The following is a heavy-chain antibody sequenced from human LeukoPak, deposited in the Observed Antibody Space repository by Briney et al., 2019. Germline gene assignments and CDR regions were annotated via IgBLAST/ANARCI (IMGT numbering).Heavy chain of an antibody. V-gene: IGHV3-23*01. Sequence: GGSLLLSCAASTFTFSSYGMSWVRQAPGKGLEWVSAISGSGGTAYYADSVKGRFTISRDNSENTLYLQMNSLRADDTAVYYCAKGSSTVTTRAAFDIWGQGTMVTVS. J-gene: IGHJ3*02. D-gene: IGHD4-17*01. CDR3: AKGSSTVTTRAAFDI. CDR2: ISGSGGTA. CDR1: TFTFSSYG.